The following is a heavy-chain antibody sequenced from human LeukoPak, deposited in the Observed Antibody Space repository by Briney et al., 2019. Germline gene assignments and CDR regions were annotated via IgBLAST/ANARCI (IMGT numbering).Heavy chain of an antibody. CDR3: ARGAYGGDGRSFFDY. J-gene: IGHJ4*02. V-gene: IGHV4-61*02. Sequence: SETLSLTCTVSGDSISSSSYYWSWIRQPAGKGLEWIGRIYAGGNTNYNPSLKSRITISVDTSKNQFSLKLNSVTAADTAVYYCARGAYGGDGRSFFDYWGQGTLVTVSS. CDR2: IYAGGNT. CDR1: GDSISSSSYY. D-gene: IGHD4-23*01.